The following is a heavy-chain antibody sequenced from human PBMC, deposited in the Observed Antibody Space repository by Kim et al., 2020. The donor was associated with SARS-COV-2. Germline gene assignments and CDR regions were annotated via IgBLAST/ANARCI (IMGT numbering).Heavy chain of an antibody. D-gene: IGHD3-9*01. CDR2: INHSGST. Sequence: SETLSLTCAVYGGSFSGYYWSWIRQPPGKGLEWIGEINHSGSTNYNPSLKSRVTISVDTSKNQFSLKLSSVTAADTAVYYCARGRWMYYDILTGYPRLSYFDYWGQGTLVTVSS. J-gene: IGHJ4*02. CDR3: ARGRWMYYDILTGYPRLSYFDY. CDR1: GGSFSGYY. V-gene: IGHV4-34*01.